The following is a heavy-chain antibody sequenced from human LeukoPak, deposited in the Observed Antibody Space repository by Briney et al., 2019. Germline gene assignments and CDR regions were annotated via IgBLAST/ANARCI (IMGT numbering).Heavy chain of an antibody. J-gene: IGHJ6*02. CDR2: INHSGST. CDR1: GGSFSGYY. Sequence: PSETLSLTCAVYGGSFSGYYWSWFRQPPGKGLEWIGEINHSGSTNYNPSLKSRVTISVDTSKNQFSLKLSSVTAADTAVYYCARLTYYYGMDVWGQGTTVTVSS. CDR3: ARLTYYYGMDV. V-gene: IGHV4-34*01.